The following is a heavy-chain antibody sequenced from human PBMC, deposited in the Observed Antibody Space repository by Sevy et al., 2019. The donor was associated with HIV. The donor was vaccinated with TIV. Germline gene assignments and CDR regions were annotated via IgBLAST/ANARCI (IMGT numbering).Heavy chain of an antibody. CDR1: GDSISSYY. CDR3: ARGLAYYFDS. J-gene: IGHJ4*02. Sequence: SETLSLTCTLSGDSISSYYSTWVRQPPGKGLEWIGYLYYSGITNYNPSLKSRVTISIDTSKNQFSLKLSSVTAADTAVYYCARGLAYYFDSWGQGTLVTVCS. D-gene: IGHD4-17*01. CDR2: LYYSGIT. V-gene: IGHV4-59*08.